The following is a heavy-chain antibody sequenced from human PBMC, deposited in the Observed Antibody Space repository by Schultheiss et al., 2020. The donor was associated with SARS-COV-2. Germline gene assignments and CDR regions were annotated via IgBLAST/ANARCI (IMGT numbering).Heavy chain of an antibody. CDR1: GGSVSSGSYY. J-gene: IGHJ6*02. D-gene: IGHD5-18*01. CDR2: IYYSGST. V-gene: IGHV4-31*03. CDR3: ARGRAMGRGPRLDV. Sequence: SQTLSLTCTVSGGSVSSGSYYWSWIRQPPGKGLEWIGYIYYSGSTYYNPSLKSRVTISVDTSKNQFSLKLSSVTAADTAVYYCARGRAMGRGPRLDVWAQGTTVTVSS.